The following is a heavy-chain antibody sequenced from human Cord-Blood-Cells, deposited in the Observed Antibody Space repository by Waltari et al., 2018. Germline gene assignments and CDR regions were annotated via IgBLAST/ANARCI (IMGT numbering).Heavy chain of an antibody. V-gene: IGHV1-8*01. CDR3: ISGMDV. J-gene: IGHJ6*02. CDR1: YPFPLSS. CDR2: LPPNSGNT. Sequence: YPFPLSSLPWVRQATGQGLEWMGWLPPNSGNTGSAQKFQGRVPLPRNPSISTAYMELSSLRSEDTAVYYCISGMDVWGQGTTVTVSS.